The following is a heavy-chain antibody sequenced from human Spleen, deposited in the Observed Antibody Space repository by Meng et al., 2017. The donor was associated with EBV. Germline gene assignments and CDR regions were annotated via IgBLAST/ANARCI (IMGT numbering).Heavy chain of an antibody. Sequence: QMQLQEAGPGLVKPSQTLSLTCAVPGDFISSGDNYWGWIRQSPGKGLEWLGYIYYSGSTYYNPSLKSPVTISVDTSKNQFSLQLSSVTAADTAVYYCARISSSPIDGRGQLLAIDYWGQGTLVTVSS. J-gene: IGHJ4*02. CDR3: ARISSSPIDGRGQLLAIDY. D-gene: IGHD2-2*01. CDR2: IYYSGST. V-gene: IGHV4-30-4*01. CDR1: GDFISSGDNY.